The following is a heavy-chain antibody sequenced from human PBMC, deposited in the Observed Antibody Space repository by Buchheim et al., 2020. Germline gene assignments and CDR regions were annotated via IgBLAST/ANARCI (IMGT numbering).Heavy chain of an antibody. V-gene: IGHV1-69*06. Sequence: QVQLVQSGAEVKKPGSSVKVSCKASGGTFSSYAISWVRQAPGQGLEWMGGIIPIFGTANYAQKFQGRLPITADKSTSTAYLELSSLRSEETAVYYCLCPPKYSSVARGIMDVWGQGTT. CDR2: IIPIFGTA. D-gene: IGHD6-25*01. CDR1: GGTFSSYA. J-gene: IGHJ6*02. CDR3: LCPPKYSSVARGIMDV.